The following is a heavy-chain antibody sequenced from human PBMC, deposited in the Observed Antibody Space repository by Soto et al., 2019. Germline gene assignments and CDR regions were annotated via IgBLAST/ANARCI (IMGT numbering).Heavy chain of an antibody. V-gene: IGHV1-69*06. D-gene: IGHD5-12*01. CDR3: ARLGGGYDRSGHY. J-gene: IGHJ4*02. CDR2: IIPIFGTA. CDR1: GGTFSSYA. Sequence: QVQLVQSGAEVKKPGSSVKVSCKASGGTFSSYAISWVRQSPGQGLEWMGWIIPIFGTANYAQKFQGKVTITADKSTSTAYMELSSLRSEDTAVYYCARLGGGYDRSGHYWGQGTLVTVSS.